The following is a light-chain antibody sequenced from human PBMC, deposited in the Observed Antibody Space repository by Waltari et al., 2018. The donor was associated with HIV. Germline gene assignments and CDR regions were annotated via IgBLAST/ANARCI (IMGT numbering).Light chain of an antibody. CDR1: QSSSTW. CDR2: KTS. CDR3: QQYQSYSLS. V-gene: IGKV1-5*03. J-gene: IGKJ5*01. Sequence: DIQMTQSPSTQSASLGGRVTITCRSSQSSSTWLAWYQQQPGRAPKLLIYKTSSLQSGVPSRFSGSGSGTEFSLTISSLQPDDFTTYYCQQYQSYSLSFGQGTRLEMK.